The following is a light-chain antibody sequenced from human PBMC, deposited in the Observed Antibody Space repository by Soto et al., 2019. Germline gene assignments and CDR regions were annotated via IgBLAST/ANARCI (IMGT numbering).Light chain of an antibody. J-gene: IGKJ2*02. Sequence: DIQMTQSPSSLSASVGDRVTITCRASQGISNYLAWYQQKPGKVPKLLIYAASTLQSGVPSRFSGSGSGTDVTLTISSLQTEDVATYYCQKYNSAPPWTFGQGTKLEIK. CDR1: QGISNY. CDR3: QKYNSAPPWT. CDR2: AAS. V-gene: IGKV1-27*01.